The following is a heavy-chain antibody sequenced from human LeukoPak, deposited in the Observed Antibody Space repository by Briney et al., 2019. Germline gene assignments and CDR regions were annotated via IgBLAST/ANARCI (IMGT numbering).Heavy chain of an antibody. CDR1: GHSFSTDW. J-gene: IGHJ4*02. V-gene: IGHV5-51*01. D-gene: IGHD1-7*01. Sequence: PGDSLKISFKGSGHSFSTDWIAWVRQMPGKGLEWMGVIYAGDADTRYSPSFQGQVTISADKSLNTAYLQWTNLKASDTAMYYCARFRGELMDGFDFWGQGTLVTVSS. CDR3: ARFRGELMDGFDF. CDR2: IYAGDADT.